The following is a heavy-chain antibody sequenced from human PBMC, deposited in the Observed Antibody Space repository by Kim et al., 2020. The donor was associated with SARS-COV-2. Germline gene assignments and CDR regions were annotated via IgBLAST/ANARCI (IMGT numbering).Heavy chain of an antibody. J-gene: IGHJ5*02. CDR1: GGSISSYY. CDR3: ARQAIRIQLWSNWFDP. Sequence: SETLSPTCTVSGGSISSYYWSWIRQPPGKGLEWIGYIYYSGSTNYNPSLKSRVTISVDPSKNQFSLKLSSVTAADTAVYYCARQAIRIQLWSNWFDPWGQGTLVTVSS. CDR2: IYYSGST. D-gene: IGHD5-18*01. V-gene: IGHV4-59*01.